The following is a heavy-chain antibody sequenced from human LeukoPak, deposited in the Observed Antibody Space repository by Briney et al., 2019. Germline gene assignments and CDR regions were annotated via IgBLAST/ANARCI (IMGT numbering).Heavy chain of an antibody. D-gene: IGHD3-22*01. CDR2: IYYSGST. CDR1: GGSISSSSYY. Sequence: SETLSLTCTVSGGSISSSSYYWGWIRQPPGKGLEWIGSIYYSGSTYYNPSLKSRVTISVDTSKNQFSLKLSSVTAADTAVYYCARQKEITMIVVVTPPFDYWGQGTLVTVSS. V-gene: IGHV4-39*01. J-gene: IGHJ4*02. CDR3: ARQKEITMIVVVTPPFDY.